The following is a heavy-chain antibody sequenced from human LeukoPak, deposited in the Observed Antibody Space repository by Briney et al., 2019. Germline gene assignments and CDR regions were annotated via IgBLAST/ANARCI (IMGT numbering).Heavy chain of an antibody. J-gene: IGHJ3*02. CDR1: GFTFSSYG. CDR2: IRYDGSYK. Sequence: GGSLRLSCAASGFTFSSYGMNWVRQAPGKGLEWVAFIRYDGSYKYYADSVKGRFTISRDNSKNTLYLQMNSLRAEDTAVYYCARAKRNGFDIWGQGTMVTVSS. CDR3: ARAKRNGFDI. V-gene: IGHV3-30*02.